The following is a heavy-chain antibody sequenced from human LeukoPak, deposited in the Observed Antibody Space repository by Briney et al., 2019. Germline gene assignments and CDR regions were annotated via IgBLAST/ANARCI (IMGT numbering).Heavy chain of an antibody. D-gene: IGHD3-10*01. J-gene: IGHJ4*02. V-gene: IGHV3-30-3*01. CDR1: GFTFSSYV. CDR3: ARDPYYYGSGSSYFDY. Sequence: QPGRSLRLSCAASGFTFSSYVMHWVRQAPGKGLEWVAVISYDGSNESYADTVKGRFTIARDNSKSTVYVQMNSLKTEDTAVYYCARDPYYYGSGSSYFDYWGQGTLVTVSS. CDR2: ISYDGSNE.